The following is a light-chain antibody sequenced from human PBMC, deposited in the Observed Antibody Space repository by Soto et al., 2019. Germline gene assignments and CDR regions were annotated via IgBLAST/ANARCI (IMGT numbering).Light chain of an antibody. V-gene: IGKV1-5*01. CDR1: QSIGSL. CDR2: AAS. CDR3: QHYNSYSEE. Sequence: DIQMTQSPSTLSASVGDRVTITCRASQSIGSLLAWYQQKPGRAPKLLIYAASSLESGVPSRFSGSGSGTEFTLTISSLQPDDFATYYCQHYNSYSEEFGQGTKV. J-gene: IGKJ1*01.